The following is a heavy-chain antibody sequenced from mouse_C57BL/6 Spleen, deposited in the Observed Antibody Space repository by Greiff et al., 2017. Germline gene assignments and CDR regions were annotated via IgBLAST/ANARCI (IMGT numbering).Heavy chain of an antibody. CDR3: TTCYYDSSYDFDY. Sequence: EVQLQQSGAELVRPGASVKLSCTASGFNIKDYYMHWVKQRPEQGLEWIGRIDPEDGDTEYAPKFQGKATMTADTSSNTASLQLSSLTSEDTADYYCTTCYYDSSYDFDYWGQGTTLTVSS. J-gene: IGHJ2*01. V-gene: IGHV14-1*01. CDR1: GFNIKDYY. D-gene: IGHD1-1*01. CDR2: IDPEDGDT.